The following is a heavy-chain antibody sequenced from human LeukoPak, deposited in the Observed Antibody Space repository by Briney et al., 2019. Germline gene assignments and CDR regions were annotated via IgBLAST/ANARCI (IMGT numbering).Heavy chain of an antibody. CDR1: GGSVSSGSYY. CDR2: IYYSGST. D-gene: IGHD1-26*01. V-gene: IGHV4-61*01. J-gene: IGHJ4*02. Sequence: SETLSLTCTVSGGSVSSGSYYWSWIRQPPGKGLEWIGYIYYSGSTNYNPSLKSRVTISVDTSKNQFSLKLSSVTAADTAVYYCARTEVGAIDYWGQGTLVTVSS. CDR3: ARTEVGAIDY.